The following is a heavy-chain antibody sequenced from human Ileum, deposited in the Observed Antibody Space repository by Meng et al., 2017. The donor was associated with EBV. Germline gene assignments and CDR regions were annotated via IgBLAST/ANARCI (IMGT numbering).Heavy chain of an antibody. CDR1: AYTFINYA. CDR2: INTHTGNP. J-gene: IGHJ2*01. D-gene: IGHD3-22*01. Sequence: QVQLVQSGSELTKPXXSVKVSRRVSAYTFINYAINWVRQAPGQGLEWMGWINTHTGNPTYGQGFTGRFVLSSDTSVSTANLQISSLKAEDTAVYYCARGGPYPDSSGFHWYFDLWGRGTLVTVSS. CDR3: ARGGPYPDSSGFHWYFDL. V-gene: IGHV7-4-1*02.